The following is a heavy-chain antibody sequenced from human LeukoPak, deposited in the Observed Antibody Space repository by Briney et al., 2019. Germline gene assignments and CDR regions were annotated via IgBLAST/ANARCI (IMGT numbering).Heavy chain of an antibody. CDR2: MNPNSGNT. Sequence: ASVKVSCKASGYTFTSYDINWVRQATGQGLEWMGWMNPNSGNTGYAQKFQGRVTMTRNTSISTAYMELSSLRSEDTAVYYCAREGFKAGDSSGYHGGPGFDPWGQGTLVTVPS. J-gene: IGHJ5*02. V-gene: IGHV1-8*01. D-gene: IGHD3-22*01. CDR3: AREGFKAGDSSGYHGGPGFDP. CDR1: GYTFTSYD.